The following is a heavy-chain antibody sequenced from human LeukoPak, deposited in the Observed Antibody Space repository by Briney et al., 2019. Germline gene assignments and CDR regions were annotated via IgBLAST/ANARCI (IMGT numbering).Heavy chain of an antibody. D-gene: IGHD6-13*01. V-gene: IGHV3-21*01. Sequence: GGSLRLSCAASGFTFSSYPMSWVRQAPGKGLEWVSSISSSSYIYYADSVKGRFTISRDNAKNSLYLQMNSLRAEDTAVYYCARDGSSWYYAFDIWGQGTMVTVSS. CDR2: ISSSSYI. J-gene: IGHJ3*02. CDR3: ARDGSSWYYAFDI. CDR1: GFTFSSYP.